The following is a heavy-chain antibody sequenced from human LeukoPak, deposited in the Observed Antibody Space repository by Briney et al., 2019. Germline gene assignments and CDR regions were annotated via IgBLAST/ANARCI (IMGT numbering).Heavy chain of an antibody. CDR3: AKTMILTGLYYYYYMDV. Sequence: ASVKVSCKASGYTFTSYGISWVRQAPGQGLEWMGWISAYNGNTNYAQKLQGRVTMTTDTSTSTAYMELRSLRSDDTAVYYCAKTMILTGLYYYYYMDVWGEGTTVTVSS. D-gene: IGHD3-9*01. J-gene: IGHJ6*03. CDR2: ISAYNGNT. V-gene: IGHV1-18*01. CDR1: GYTFTSYG.